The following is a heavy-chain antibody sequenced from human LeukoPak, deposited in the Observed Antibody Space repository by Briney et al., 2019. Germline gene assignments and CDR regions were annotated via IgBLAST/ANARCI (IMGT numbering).Heavy chain of an antibody. CDR1: GFTFSSYG. Sequence: GGSLRLSCAASGFTFSSYGMHWVRQAPGKGLEWVAVISYDGSNKYYADSVKGRFTISRDNSKNTLYLQMNSLRAEDTAVYYCAKGVLWFGESSGAFDIWGQGTMVAVSS. V-gene: IGHV3-30*18. CDR2: ISYDGSNK. J-gene: IGHJ3*02. D-gene: IGHD3-10*01. CDR3: AKGVLWFGESSGAFDI.